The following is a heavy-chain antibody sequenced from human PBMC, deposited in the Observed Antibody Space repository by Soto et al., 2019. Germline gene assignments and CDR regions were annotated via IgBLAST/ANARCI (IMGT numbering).Heavy chain of an antibody. CDR1: GFTVSSNY. D-gene: IGHD2-2*03. CDR3: ARVSSSSLDIVGYYYYMDV. Sequence: GGSLRLSCAASGFTVSSNYMSWVRQAPGKGLEWVSVIYSGGSTYYADSVKGRFTISRHNSKNTLYLQMNSLRVEDTAVFYCARVSSSSLDIVGYYYYMDVWGKGTTVTVSS. V-gene: IGHV3-53*04. J-gene: IGHJ6*03. CDR2: IYSGGST.